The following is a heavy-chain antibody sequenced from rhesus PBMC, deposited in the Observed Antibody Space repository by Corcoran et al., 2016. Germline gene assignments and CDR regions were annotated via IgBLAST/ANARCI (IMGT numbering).Heavy chain of an antibody. V-gene: IGHV4-106*01. J-gene: IGHJ4*01. CDR3: ARSKGVTLFDY. CDR2: FYGSGGGT. Sequence: QVQLQESGPGLVKPSETLSLTCAVSGGSISDDYYWSWIRQPPGKGLEWIGYFYGSGGGTNYNPSLNNRVTISIDTAKNQFSLKRSSVTAADTAVYYCARSKGVTLFDYWGQGVLVTVS. D-gene: IGHD4-23*01. CDR1: GGSISDDYY.